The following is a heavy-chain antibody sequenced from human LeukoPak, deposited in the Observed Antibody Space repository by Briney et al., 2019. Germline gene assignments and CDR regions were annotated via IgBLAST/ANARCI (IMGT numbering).Heavy chain of an antibody. V-gene: IGHV3-30*04. Sequence: PGRSLRLSCAASGFTFSSYAMHWVRQAPGKGLEWVAVISYDGSNKYYADSVKGRFTISRDNSKNTLYLQMNSLRAEDTAVYYCARLLGKFRFGELIHRLPNAFDYWGQGTLVTVSS. CDR2: ISYDGSNK. D-gene: IGHD3-10*01. CDR3: ARLLGKFRFGELIHRLPNAFDY. J-gene: IGHJ4*02. CDR1: GFTFSSYA.